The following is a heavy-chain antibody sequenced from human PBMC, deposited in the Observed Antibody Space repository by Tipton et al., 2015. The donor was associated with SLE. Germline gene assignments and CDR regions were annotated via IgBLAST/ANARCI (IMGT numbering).Heavy chain of an antibody. CDR2: IYYSGST. J-gene: IGHJ4*02. Sequence: TLSLTCTVSGGSISSSSYYWGWIRQPPGKGLEWIGSIYYSGSTYYNLSLKSRVTISVDTSKNQFSLKLSSVTAADTAVYYCARETKWLRHFDYWGQGTLVTVSS. V-gene: IGHV4-39*07. D-gene: IGHD5-12*01. CDR3: ARETKWLRHFDY. CDR1: GGSISSSSYY.